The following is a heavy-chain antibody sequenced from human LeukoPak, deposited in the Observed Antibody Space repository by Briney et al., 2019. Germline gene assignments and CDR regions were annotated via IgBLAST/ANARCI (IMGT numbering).Heavy chain of an antibody. Sequence: GGSLRLSCAASGFTVSSSYMNWVRQAPGKGLEWVSSISSSSSYIYYADSVKGRFTISRDNAKNSLYLQMNSLRAEDTAVYYCTGGNDVADFDYWGQGTLVTVSS. D-gene: IGHD4-23*01. J-gene: IGHJ4*02. CDR1: GFTVSSSY. CDR2: ISSSSSYI. V-gene: IGHV3-21*01. CDR3: TGGNDVADFDY.